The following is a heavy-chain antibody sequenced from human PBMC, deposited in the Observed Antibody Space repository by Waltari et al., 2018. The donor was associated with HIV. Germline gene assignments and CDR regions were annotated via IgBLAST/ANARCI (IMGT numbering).Heavy chain of an antibody. V-gene: IGHV4-31*03. CDR3: ARGIGYCTSTSCKPNPHYGMDV. CDR2: SDLSGKT. J-gene: IGHJ6*02. D-gene: IGHD2-2*01. Sequence: QVQLQESGPGLVKPSQTLSLTCTDPGASLYIGGSYWSWILQHPGKGMGWIGYSDLSGKTSYNPYRESRVTRSVITCKSQLSRRLSSMTAADMAVYAWARGIGYCTSTSCKPNPHYGMDVWGQGTTVTVSS. CDR1: GASLYIGGSY.